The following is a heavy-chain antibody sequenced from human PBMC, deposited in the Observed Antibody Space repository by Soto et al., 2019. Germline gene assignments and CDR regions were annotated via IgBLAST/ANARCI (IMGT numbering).Heavy chain of an antibody. V-gene: IGHV4-39*01. CDR2: VYHNGGA. J-gene: IGHJ4*02. CDR3: GRVVEGATRHTNPDS. CDR1: GVSIHNSHSF. D-gene: IGHD2-21*01. Sequence: PSETLSLTCTVSGVSIHNSHSFWAWIRQPPGKGLQFIASVYHNGGAHYNSSLKSRVTISVDTANNQVSLRMRSLTAADTAFYYCGRVVEGATRHTNPDSGGKEILVTVSS.